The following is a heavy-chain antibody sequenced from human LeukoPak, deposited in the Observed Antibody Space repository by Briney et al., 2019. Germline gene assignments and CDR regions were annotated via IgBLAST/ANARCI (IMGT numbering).Heavy chain of an antibody. CDR1: GGSISSGDYY. J-gene: IGHJ6*02. Sequence: SETLSLTCTVSGGSISSGDYYWSWIRQPPGKGLEWIGYIYYSGSTNYSPSLKSRVTISVDTSKNQFSLKLSSVTAADTAVYYCARDRDIGTYYYYYGMDVWGQGTTVTVSS. V-gene: IGHV4-61*08. CDR2: IYYSGST. D-gene: IGHD2-15*01. CDR3: ARDRDIGTYYYYYGMDV.